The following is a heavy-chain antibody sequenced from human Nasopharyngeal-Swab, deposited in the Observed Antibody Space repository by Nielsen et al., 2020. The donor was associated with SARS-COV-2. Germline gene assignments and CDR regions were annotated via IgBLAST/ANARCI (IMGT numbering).Heavy chain of an antibody. D-gene: IGHD3-3*01. CDR1: GGSISSGGYY. J-gene: IGHJ6*02. V-gene: IGHV4-31*03. CDR2: IYYSGST. CDR3: ARDQQATDYFWSGYYSVRTENYGMDV. Sequence: SETLSLTCTVSGGSISSGGYYWSWIRQHPGKGLEWIGYIYYSGSTYYNPSLKSRVTISVDTSKNQFSLKLSSVTAADTAVYYCARDQQATDYFWSGYYSVRTENYGMDVWGQETTVTVSS.